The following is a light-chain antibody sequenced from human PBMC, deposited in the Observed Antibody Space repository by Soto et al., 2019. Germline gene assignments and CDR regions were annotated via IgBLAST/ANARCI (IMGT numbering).Light chain of an antibody. V-gene: IGKV3-15*01. CDR3: QQYKNWPSWT. Sequence: EIVMTQSPVTLSVSPGERATLSCRASQSVRSNLAWYQQKPGQAPRLLIYGASTRATGIPARFSGSGSGTEFTLTISSLQSEDFALYYCQQYKNWPSWTFGQGTKVEIK. CDR1: QSVRSN. CDR2: GAS. J-gene: IGKJ1*01.